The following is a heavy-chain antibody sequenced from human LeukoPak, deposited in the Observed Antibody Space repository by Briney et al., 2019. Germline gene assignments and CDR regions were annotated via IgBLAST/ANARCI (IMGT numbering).Heavy chain of an antibody. Sequence: GESLKISCKGSGNSFTNYWIGWVRQVPGKGLEWMGIIYPADSDTRYSPSFRGQVTISADKSINTAYLQWSSLKASDTAMYYCTSRGGSTYGFEDAFDIWGQGTMVTVSS. CDR2: IYPADSDT. J-gene: IGHJ3*02. CDR3: TSRGGSTYGFEDAFDI. D-gene: IGHD5-12*01. V-gene: IGHV5-51*01. CDR1: GNSFTNYW.